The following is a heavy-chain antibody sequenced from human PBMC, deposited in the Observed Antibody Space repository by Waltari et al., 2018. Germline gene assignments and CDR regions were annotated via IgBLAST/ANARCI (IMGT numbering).Heavy chain of an antibody. CDR3: ARGGAGGSPPYLPFDP. CDR1: GGSISSGGYY. D-gene: IGHD2-21*01. V-gene: IGHV4-31*03. CDR2: IYHSGST. J-gene: IGHJ5*02. Sequence: QVQLQESGPGLVKPSQTLSLTCTVSGGSISSGGYYWSWIRQHPGKGLEWIGYIYHSGSTYYNPSLKSRVTISVDRSKNQFSLKLSSVTAADTAVYYCARGGAGGSPPYLPFDPWGQGTLVTVSS.